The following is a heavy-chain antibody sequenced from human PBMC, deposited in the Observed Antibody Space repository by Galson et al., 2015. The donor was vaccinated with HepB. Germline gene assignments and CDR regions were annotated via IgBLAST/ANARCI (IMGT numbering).Heavy chain of an antibody. CDR2: IWYDGSNK. CDR3: ATLGAVGGYDQSYYFDY. V-gene: IGHV3-33*01. J-gene: IGHJ4*02. Sequence: SLRLSCAASGFTFSSYGMHWVRQAPGKELEWVAVIWYDGSNKYYADSVKGRFTISRDNSKNTLYLQMNSLRAEDTAVYYCATLGAVGGYDQSYYFDYWGQGTLVTVSS. CDR1: GFTFSSYG. D-gene: IGHD5-12*01.